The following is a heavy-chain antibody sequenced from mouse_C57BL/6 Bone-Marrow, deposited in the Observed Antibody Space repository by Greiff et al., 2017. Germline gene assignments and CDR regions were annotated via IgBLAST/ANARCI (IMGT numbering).Heavy chain of an antibody. CDR3: ARRELGPRFAY. D-gene: IGHD4-1*01. V-gene: IGHV1-81*01. CDR1: GYTFTSYG. CDR2: IYPRSGNT. J-gene: IGHJ3*01. Sequence: QVQLQQSGAELARPGASVKLSCKASGYTFTSYGISWVKQRTGQGLEWIGEIYPRSGNTYHNEKFKGKATLTADQSSSPAYMELRSLTSEDSAVYFCARRELGPRFAYWGQGTLVTVSA.